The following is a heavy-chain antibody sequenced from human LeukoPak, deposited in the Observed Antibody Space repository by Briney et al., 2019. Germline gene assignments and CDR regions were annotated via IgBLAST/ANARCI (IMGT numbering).Heavy chain of an antibody. J-gene: IGHJ4*02. CDR1: GYTFSGYY. CDR3: ARERFYSSGSKSNRVDY. CDR2: INPDSGGT. D-gene: IGHD6-19*01. Sequence: AASVKVSCKASGYTFSGYYMHWVRQAPGQGLEWMGWINPDSGGTNYGQNFQGRVTMTRDTAINTAYMELSRLRSDDTAVYYCARERFYSSGSKSNRVDYWGQGTLVTVSS. V-gene: IGHV1-2*02.